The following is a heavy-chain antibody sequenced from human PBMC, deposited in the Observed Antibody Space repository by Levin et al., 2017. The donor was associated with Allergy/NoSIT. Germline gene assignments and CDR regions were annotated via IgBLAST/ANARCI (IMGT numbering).Heavy chain of an antibody. CDR3: ATPHFWSGANWFDP. J-gene: IGHJ5*02. D-gene: IGHD3-3*02. CDR1: GFTFSSYA. CDR2: ISGSGGST. V-gene: IGHV3-23*01. Sequence: GESLKISCAASGFTFSSYAMSWVRQAPGKGLEWVSAISGSGGSTYYADSVKGRFTISRDNSKNTLYLQMNSLRAEDTAVYYCATPHFWSGANWFDPWGQGTLVTVSS.